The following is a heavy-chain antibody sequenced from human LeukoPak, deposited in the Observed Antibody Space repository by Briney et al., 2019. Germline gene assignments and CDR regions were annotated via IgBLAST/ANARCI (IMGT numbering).Heavy chain of an antibody. CDR1: GYSFTSYG. V-gene: IGHV1-18*01. D-gene: IGHD1-26*01. CDR3: ARSSGWEPSHY. J-gene: IGHJ4*02. Sequence: ASVKVSCKASGYSFTSYGISWVRQAPGQGLEWMGWISPYSGNTNYAQKFQGRVTMTTDASTSTSYMELRSLRSDDTAVYYCARSSGWEPSHYWGQGTLVTVSS. CDR2: ISPYSGNT.